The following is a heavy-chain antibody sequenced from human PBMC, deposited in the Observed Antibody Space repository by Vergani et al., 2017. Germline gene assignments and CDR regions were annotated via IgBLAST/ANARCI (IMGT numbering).Heavy chain of an antibody. Sequence: QVQLQESGPGLVKPSETLSLTCAVSGYSISSGYYWGWIRQPPGKGLEWIGSIYHSGSTYYNPSLKSRVTISVDTSKNQFSLKLSSVTAADTAVYYCARGRRGSTSLDYWGQGTLVTVSS. D-gene: IGHD2-2*01. J-gene: IGHJ4*02. CDR2: IYHSGST. CDR1: GYSISSGYY. CDR3: ARGRRGSTSLDY. V-gene: IGHV4-38-2*01.